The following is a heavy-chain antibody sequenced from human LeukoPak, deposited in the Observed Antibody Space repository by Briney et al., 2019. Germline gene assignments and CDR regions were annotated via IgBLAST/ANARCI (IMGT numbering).Heavy chain of an antibody. CDR1: GFTFSTSG. J-gene: IGHJ4*02. V-gene: IGHV3-30*02. D-gene: IGHD3-10*01. Sequence: GGSLRLSCVASGFTFSTSGIHWVRQSPGKGLDWVAFIRNDGNKKNYAESVKGRFTISRDNSKNTLYLQMDSLSAEDTAVYYCVKDRVDGSGSQFDSWGQGSLVIVSS. CDR3: VKDRVDGSGSQFDS. CDR2: IRNDGNKK.